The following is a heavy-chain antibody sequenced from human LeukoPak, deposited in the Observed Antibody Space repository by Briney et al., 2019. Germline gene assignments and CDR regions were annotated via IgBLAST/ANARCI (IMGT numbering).Heavy chain of an antibody. CDR1: GGSISSGGYY. V-gene: IGHV4-30-2*01. Sequence: SETLSLTCTVSGGSISSGGYYWSWIRQPPGKGLEWIGYIYHSGSTYYNPSLKSRVTISVDRSKNQFSLKLSSVTAADTAVYYCAGGYSYGSVDYWGQGTLVTVSS. CDR3: AGGYSYGSVDY. CDR2: IYHSGST. J-gene: IGHJ4*02. D-gene: IGHD5-18*01.